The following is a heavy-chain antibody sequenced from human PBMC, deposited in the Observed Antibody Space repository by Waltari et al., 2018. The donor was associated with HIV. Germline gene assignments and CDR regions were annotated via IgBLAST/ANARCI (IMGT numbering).Heavy chain of an antibody. J-gene: IGHJ4*02. CDR3: ARYGSGHRHFGY. CDR1: MTNYY. V-gene: IGHV4-59*01. D-gene: IGHD3-10*01. Sequence: MTNYYWAWIRQPPGKGLEWIGYIDSRGSASYSPSLQSRLTMSVDVYRNQFSLELSSVTAADTAVYYCARYGSGHRHFGYWGQGTLV. CDR2: IDSRGSA.